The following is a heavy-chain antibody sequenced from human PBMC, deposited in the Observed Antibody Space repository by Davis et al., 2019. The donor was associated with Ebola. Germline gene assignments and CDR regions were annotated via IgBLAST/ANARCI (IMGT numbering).Heavy chain of an antibody. CDR2: YYYTGST. CDR1: GGFVSSGGYS. CDR3: ARGDSYYDPSGFYAGPEAPDH. Sequence: MPSETLSLTCAVSGGFVSSGGYSWNWIRQPPGKGLEWIGYYYYTGSTYYNPSLKSRVTISVDTSKSQFSLKLTSVTAADTAVYYCARGDSYYDPSGFYAGPEAPDHWGQGTLVSVSS. J-gene: IGHJ4*02. D-gene: IGHD3-22*01. V-gene: IGHV4-30-4*07.